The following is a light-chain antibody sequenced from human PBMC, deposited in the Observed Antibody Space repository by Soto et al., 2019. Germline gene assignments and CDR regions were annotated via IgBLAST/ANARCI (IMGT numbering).Light chain of an antibody. Sequence: LPPWDRATLSCRASQRVGSIYLAWYQQKSGQPPRLLIHGASSRATGVPDRFSGSGSGTDFTLTISRLEPEDFAVYFCQERNRWPRGTFGAGTKGDIK. V-gene: IGKV3D-20*02. J-gene: IGKJ4*01. CDR1: QRVGSIY. CDR3: QERNRWPRGT. CDR2: GAS.